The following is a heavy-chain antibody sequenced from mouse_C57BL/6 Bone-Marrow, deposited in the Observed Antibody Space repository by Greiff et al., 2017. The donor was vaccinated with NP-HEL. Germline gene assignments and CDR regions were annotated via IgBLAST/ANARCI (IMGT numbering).Heavy chain of an antibody. CDR3: ARGAYYSNYDYAMDY. V-gene: IGHV3-8*01. D-gene: IGHD2-5*01. Sequence: DVKLVESGPGLAKPSQTLSLTCSVTGYSITSDYWNWIRKFPGNKLEYMGYISYSGSTYYNPSLKSRISITRDTSKNQYYLQLNSVTTEDTATYYCARGAYYSNYDYAMDYWGQGTSVTVSS. CDR1: GYSITSDY. J-gene: IGHJ4*01. CDR2: ISYSGST.